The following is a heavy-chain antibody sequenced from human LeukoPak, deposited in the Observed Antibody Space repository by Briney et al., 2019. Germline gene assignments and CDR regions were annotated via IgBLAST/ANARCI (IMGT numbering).Heavy chain of an antibody. CDR1: GFTFSSYG. V-gene: IGHV3-33*01. J-gene: IGHJ1*01. CDR3: ARDRGSSWYQYFQH. CDR2: IWYDGSNK. Sequence: QPGRSLRLSCAASGFTFSSYGMHWVRQAPGKGLEWVAVIWYDGSNKYYADSVKGRFTISRDNSKNTLYLQMNSLRAEDTAVYYCARDRGSSWYQYFQHWGQGTLVTVSS. D-gene: IGHD6-13*01.